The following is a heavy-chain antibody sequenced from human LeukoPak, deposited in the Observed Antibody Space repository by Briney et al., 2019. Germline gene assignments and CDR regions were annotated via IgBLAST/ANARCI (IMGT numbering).Heavy chain of an antibody. D-gene: IGHD2-2*01. Sequence: ASVKISCKASGYSFTKYGISWVRQAPGQGLEWMGWISTYNGNSNYAQNFKARLTMTADTFTNTAYMELTSLRSDDTAMYYCARSSSHDWYLDLWGRGTLVTIS. CDR2: ISTYNGNS. V-gene: IGHV1-18*01. CDR1: GYSFTKYG. J-gene: IGHJ2*01. CDR3: ARSSSHDWYLDL.